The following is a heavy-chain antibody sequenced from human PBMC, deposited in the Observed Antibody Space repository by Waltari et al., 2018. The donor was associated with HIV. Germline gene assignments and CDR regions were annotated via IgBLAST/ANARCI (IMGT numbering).Heavy chain of an antibody. J-gene: IGHJ4*02. CDR1: GASISDSNYF. Sequence: QVRLQESGPGLVKPSETLSLTCPVSGASISDSNYFWDWIRQTPGKGLEWIGNAYISGSTYYNPSLKSRVTISLDTSKNQFSLHVTSVTAADTAIYYCARNPIRGIDYWGQGTLVTVSS. V-gene: IGHV4-39*07. D-gene: IGHD3-16*01. CDR2: AYISGST. CDR3: ARNPIRGIDY.